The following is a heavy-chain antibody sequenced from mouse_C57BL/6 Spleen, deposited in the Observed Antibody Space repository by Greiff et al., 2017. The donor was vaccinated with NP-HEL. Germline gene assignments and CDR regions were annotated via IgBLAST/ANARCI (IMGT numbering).Heavy chain of an antibody. D-gene: IGHD2-1*01. CDR1: GFTFSSYA. V-gene: IGHV5-4*01. CDR2: ISDGGSYT. CDR3: ARDERNSGAMDY. Sequence: EVHLVESGGGLVKPGGSLKLSCAASGFTFSSYAMSWVRQTPEKRLEWVATISDGGSYTYYPDNVKGRFTISRDNAKNNLYLQMSHLKSEDTAMYYCARDERNSGAMDYWGQGTSVTVSS. J-gene: IGHJ4*01.